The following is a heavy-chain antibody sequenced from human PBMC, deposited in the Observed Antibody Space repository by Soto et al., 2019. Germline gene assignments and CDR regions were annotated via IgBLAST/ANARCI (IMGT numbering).Heavy chain of an antibody. CDR1: GLTFSSYA. Sequence: GGSLRLSCAASGLTFSSYAMSWVRQAPGKGLEWVSSISGSGDTTYYADSVKGRFTISRDNSKDTLYLQMNSLRVEDTAVYYCAKDILTGYFDYWGQGTLVTVSS. V-gene: IGHV3-23*01. J-gene: IGHJ4*02. CDR2: ISGSGDTT. CDR3: AKDILTGYFDY. D-gene: IGHD3-9*01.